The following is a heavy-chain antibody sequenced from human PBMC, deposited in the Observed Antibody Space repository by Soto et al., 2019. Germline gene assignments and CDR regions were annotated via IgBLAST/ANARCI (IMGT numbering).Heavy chain of an antibody. V-gene: IGHV3-11*01. J-gene: IGHJ4*02. CDR2: ISTSGSST. D-gene: IGHD3-10*01. CDR3: ARDDYFGSGSSDFDY. CDR1: GFTFSDYY. Sequence: VGSLRLSCAASGFTFSDYYMTWIRQAPGKGLEWVSYISTSGSSTYYADSVKGRFTISRDNAEDSLYLQMNSLTAEDTAVYYCARDDYFGSGSSDFDYWGQGTLVTVSS.